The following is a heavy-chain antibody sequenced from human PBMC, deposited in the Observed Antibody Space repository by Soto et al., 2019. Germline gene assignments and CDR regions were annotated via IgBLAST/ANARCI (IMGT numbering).Heavy chain of an antibody. Sequence: ASVKVSCKASGYTFTSYDINWVRQATGQVLEWMGLMNPNSGNTGYAQKFQGRVTMNRNTSISTAYMELSSLRSEDTAVYYCARAYYDRSGYYTHDAFDIWGQGTMVTVSS. D-gene: IGHD3-22*01. CDR2: MNPNSGNT. CDR3: ARAYYDRSGYYTHDAFDI. CDR1: GYTFTSYD. V-gene: IGHV1-8*01. J-gene: IGHJ3*02.